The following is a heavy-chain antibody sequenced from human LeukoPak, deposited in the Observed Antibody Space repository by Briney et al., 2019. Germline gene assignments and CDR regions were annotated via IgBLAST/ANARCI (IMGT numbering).Heavy chain of an antibody. CDR2: IYYSGST. V-gene: IGHV4-59*01. CDR3: ASVVAAGTGLDY. D-gene: IGHD6-13*01. CDR1: GGSNSSYY. Sequence: SETLSLTCTVSGGSNSSYYWSWIRQPPGKGLEWIGYIYYSGSTNYNPSLKSRVTISVDTSKNQFSLKLSSVTAADTAVYYCASVVAAGTGLDYWGQGTLVTVSS. J-gene: IGHJ4*02.